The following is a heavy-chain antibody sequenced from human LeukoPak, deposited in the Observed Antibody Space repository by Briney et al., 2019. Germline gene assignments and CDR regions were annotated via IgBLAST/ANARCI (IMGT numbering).Heavy chain of an antibody. Sequence: GGSLRLSCAASGFTFSSYAMSWVRQAPGKGLEWVSAISGSGGSTYYADSVKGRFTISRDNSKNTLYLLMNSLRAEDTAVYYCAKGRTIFGTSPQFDYWGQGTLVTVSS. D-gene: IGHD3-3*01. V-gene: IGHV3-23*01. CDR2: ISGSGGST. CDR3: AKGRTIFGTSPQFDY. J-gene: IGHJ4*02. CDR1: GFTFSSYA.